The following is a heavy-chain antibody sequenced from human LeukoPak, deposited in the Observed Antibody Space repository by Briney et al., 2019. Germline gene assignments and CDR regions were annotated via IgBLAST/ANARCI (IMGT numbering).Heavy chain of an antibody. CDR1: GFTFSSYA. CDR3: AREWLTENYYFDY. V-gene: IGHV3-30*04. D-gene: IGHD5-24*01. Sequence: GGSLRLSCAASGFTFSSYAMHWVRQAPGKGLEWVAVISYDGSNKYYADSVKGRFTISRDNSKSTLYLQMNSLRAEDTAVYYCAREWLTENYYFDYWGQGTLVTVSS. J-gene: IGHJ4*02. CDR2: ISYDGSNK.